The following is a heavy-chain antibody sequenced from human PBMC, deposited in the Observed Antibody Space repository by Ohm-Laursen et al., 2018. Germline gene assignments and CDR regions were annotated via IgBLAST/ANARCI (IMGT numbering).Heavy chain of an antibody. J-gene: IGHJ4*02. CDR2: IIPIFGMA. D-gene: IGHD4-17*01. Sequence: SVKVSCKPSGGTFSRYAISWVRQAPGQGLEWMGKIIPIFGMADYAQNFQGRVTITADKSTDTAYMELSSLRSEDTAVYFCARGSVDDYGDYGLPDYWGQGTLVTVSS. V-gene: IGHV1-69*04. CDR1: GGTFSRYA. CDR3: ARGSVDDYGDYGLPDY.